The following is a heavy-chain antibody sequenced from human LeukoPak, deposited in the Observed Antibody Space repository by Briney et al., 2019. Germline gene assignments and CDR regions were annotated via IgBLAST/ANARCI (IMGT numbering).Heavy chain of an antibody. D-gene: IGHD1-1*01. CDR3: ARDYHDRPESGVY. V-gene: IGHV3-74*01. J-gene: IGHJ4*02. CDR2: INTDGSST. CDR1: GFTFSSYW. Sequence: GGSLRLSCAASGFTFSSYWMHWVRQAPGKGLVWVSRINTDGSSTSYADSVKGRFTISRDNAKNTLYLQMNSLRAEDTAVYYRARDYHDRPESGVYWGQGTLVTVSS.